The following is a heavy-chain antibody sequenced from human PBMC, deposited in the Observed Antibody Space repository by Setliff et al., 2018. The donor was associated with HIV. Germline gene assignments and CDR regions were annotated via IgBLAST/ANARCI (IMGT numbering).Heavy chain of an antibody. J-gene: IGHJ5*02. CDR3: ARCPVLLWFGKISGVDWFDP. CDR1: GDSITSTNYY. V-gene: IGHV4-39*07. Sequence: SETLSLTCTVSGDSITSTNYYWGWIRQPPGKGLEWIGSISYSGSTYYKSSLKSRVTISVDASKNHFSLKLSSVTAADTAVYYCARCPVLLWFGKISGVDWFDPWGQGTLVTVSS. D-gene: IGHD3-10*01. CDR2: ISYSGST.